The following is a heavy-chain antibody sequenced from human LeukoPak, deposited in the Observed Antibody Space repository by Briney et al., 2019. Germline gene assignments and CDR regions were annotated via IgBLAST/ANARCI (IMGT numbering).Heavy chain of an antibody. CDR3: ARVDSGSGCDS. V-gene: IGHV3-64*02. Sequence: GGSLRLSCAVSGFSFSSYSMHWVRQAPGKGLEFVSAISSDGRSTYYAGSVKGRFTISRDISKNTLYLQMGSLRPADMAVYYCARVDSGSGCDSWGQGTLVTVSS. J-gene: IGHJ4*02. CDR1: GFSFSSYS. D-gene: IGHD6-19*01. CDR2: ISSDGRST.